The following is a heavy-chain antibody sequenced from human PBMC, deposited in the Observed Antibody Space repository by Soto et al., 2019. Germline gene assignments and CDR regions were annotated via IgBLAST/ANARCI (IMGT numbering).Heavy chain of an antibody. J-gene: IGHJ4*02. CDR2: INAGNGNT. CDR1: GYTFTSYA. CDR3: ARRISYDFWSGYFS. V-gene: IGHV1-3*01. Sequence: QVPLVQSGAEVKKPGASVKVSCKASGYTFTSYAMHWVRQAPGQRLEWMGWINAGNGNTKYSQKFQGRVTITRDTSASTAYMELSSLRSEDTAVYYCARRISYDFWSGYFSWGQGTLVTVSS. D-gene: IGHD3-3*01.